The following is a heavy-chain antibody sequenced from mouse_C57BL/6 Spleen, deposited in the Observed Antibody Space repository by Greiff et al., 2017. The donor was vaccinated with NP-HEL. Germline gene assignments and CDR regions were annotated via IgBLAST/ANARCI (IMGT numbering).Heavy chain of an antibody. CDR3: TTLIYYGKAPFAY. CDR1: GFNIKDDY. J-gene: IGHJ3*01. Sequence: EVQLQQSGAELVRPGASVKLSCTASGFNIKDDYMHWVKQRPEQGLEWIGWIDPENGDTEYASKFQGKATITADTSSNTAYLQLSSLTSEDTAVYYCTTLIYYGKAPFAYWGQGTLVTVSA. D-gene: IGHD2-1*01. CDR2: IDPENGDT. V-gene: IGHV14-4*01.